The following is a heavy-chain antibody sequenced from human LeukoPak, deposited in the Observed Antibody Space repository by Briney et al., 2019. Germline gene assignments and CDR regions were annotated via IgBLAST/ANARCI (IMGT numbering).Heavy chain of an antibody. CDR3: ARAPIVRIGGGAAFDI. CDR2: IYYSGST. V-gene: IGHV4-59*01. CDR1: GGSISSYY. J-gene: IGHJ3*02. D-gene: IGHD3-10*02. Sequence: SETLPLTCTVSGGSISSYYWSWIRQPPGKGLEWIGYIYYSGSTNYNPSLKSRVTISVDTSKNQFSLKLSSVTAADTAVYYCARAPIVRIGGGAAFDIWGQGTMVTVSS.